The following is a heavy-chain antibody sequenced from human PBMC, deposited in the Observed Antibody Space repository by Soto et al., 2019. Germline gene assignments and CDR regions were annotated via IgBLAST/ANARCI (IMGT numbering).Heavy chain of an antibody. Sequence: GGSLRLSCAASGFTFTSYVMSWVRQAPGKGLEWVAGISGGGSTAFYADSVKGRFTISRDNAKNTVVLQMDSLRAEDTAIYYCAKERVVVKNYGMDVWGQGTTVTVSS. CDR3: AKERVVVKNYGMDV. D-gene: IGHD3-22*01. J-gene: IGHJ6*02. V-gene: IGHV3-23*01. CDR2: ISGGGSTA. CDR1: GFTFTSYV.